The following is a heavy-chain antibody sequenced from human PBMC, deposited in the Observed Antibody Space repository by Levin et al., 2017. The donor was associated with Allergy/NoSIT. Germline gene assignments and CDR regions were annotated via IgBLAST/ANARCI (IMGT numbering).Heavy chain of an antibody. Sequence: PSETLSLTCTVSGGSINISNYYWDWIRQTPGKGLELIGTIYYSGKTYYAPSLKSRVTISVDTSKNQFSLKLTSVTAADTAVYYCTRHSYGRGRFDPWGQGTLVTVSS. CDR3: TRHSYGRGRFDP. J-gene: IGHJ5*02. CDR1: GGSINISNYY. CDR2: IYYSGKT. V-gene: IGHV4-39*01. D-gene: IGHD3-16*01.